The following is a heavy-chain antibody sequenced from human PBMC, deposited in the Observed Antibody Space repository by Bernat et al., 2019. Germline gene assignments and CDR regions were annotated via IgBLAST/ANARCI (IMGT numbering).Heavy chain of an antibody. Sequence: QVQLVESGGGVVQPGRSLRVSCVASGITFNSFAMHWVRQAPGKGLEWVAVISYDGSNKYYADSVKGRFTISRDNSKNTLYLEINSLRAEDTAVYHCVRDHKGGYNYNGRTGGYYYYYGIDVWGQGTTVTISS. CDR1: GITFNSFA. V-gene: IGHV3-30-3*01. CDR2: ISYDGSNK. D-gene: IGHD5-18*01. CDR3: VRDHKGGYNYNGRTGGYYYYYGIDV. J-gene: IGHJ6*02.